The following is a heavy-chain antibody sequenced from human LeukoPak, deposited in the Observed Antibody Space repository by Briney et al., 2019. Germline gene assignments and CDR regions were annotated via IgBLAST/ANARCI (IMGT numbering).Heavy chain of an antibody. V-gene: IGHV3-7*03. CDR3: ARDDYAVPGGDY. J-gene: IGHJ4*02. Sequence: GGSLRLSCAASGFTISSYGMSWVRQAPGKGLEWVANIKQDGTERYYLDSVKGRFTISRDNAKNSVYLQTNSLRAEDTAVYYCARDDYAVPGGDYWGQGTLVTVSS. CDR1: GFTISSYG. CDR2: IKQDGTER. D-gene: IGHD6-19*01.